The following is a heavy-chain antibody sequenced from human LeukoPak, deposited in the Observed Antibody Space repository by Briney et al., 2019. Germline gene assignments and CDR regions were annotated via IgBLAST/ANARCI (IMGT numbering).Heavy chain of an antibody. CDR2: INPNSGGT. V-gene: IGHV1-2*02. D-gene: IGHD3-10*01. CDR1: GYTFTGYY. Sequence: ASVKVSCKASGYTFTGYYMHWVRQAPGQGLEWMGWINPNSGGTNYAQKFQGRVTMTRDTSISTAYMELSRLRSDDTAVYYCARSIEAILLWFGEFRDYWGQGTLVTVSS. CDR3: ARSIEAILLWFGEFRDY. J-gene: IGHJ4*02.